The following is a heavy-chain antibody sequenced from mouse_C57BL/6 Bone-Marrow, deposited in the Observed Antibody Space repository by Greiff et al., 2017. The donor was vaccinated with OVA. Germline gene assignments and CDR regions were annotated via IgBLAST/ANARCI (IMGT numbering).Heavy chain of an antibody. D-gene: IGHD2-4*01. Sequence: VQLQEPGAELVKPGASVKMSCKASGYTFTSYWITWVKQRPGQGLEWIGDIYPGSGSTNYNEKFKSKATLTVDTSSSTAYMQLSSLTSEGSAVYYCAREGGLRRGAWFAYWGQGTLVTVSA. J-gene: IGHJ3*01. V-gene: IGHV1-55*01. CDR2: IYPGSGST. CDR3: AREGGLRRGAWFAY. CDR1: GYTFTSYW.